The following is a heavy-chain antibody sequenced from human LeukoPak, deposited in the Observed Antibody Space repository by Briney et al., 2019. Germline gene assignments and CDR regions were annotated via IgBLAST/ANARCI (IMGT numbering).Heavy chain of an antibody. Sequence: GGSLRLSCAASGFTFSSYSMNWVRQAPGKGLEWVSSISSSSSYIYYADSVKGRFTISRDNAKNSLYLQMNSLRAEDTAVYYCTSAHYDILTGSNWFDPWGQGTLVTVSS. CDR3: TSAHYDILTGSNWFDP. CDR2: ISSSSSYI. D-gene: IGHD3-9*01. V-gene: IGHV3-21*01. J-gene: IGHJ5*02. CDR1: GFTFSSYS.